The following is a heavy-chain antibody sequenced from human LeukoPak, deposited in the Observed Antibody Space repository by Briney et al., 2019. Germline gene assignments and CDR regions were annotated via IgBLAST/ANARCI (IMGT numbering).Heavy chain of an antibody. D-gene: IGHD2-15*01. CDR3: AKRDCSGGSCYGGNWFDP. J-gene: IGHJ5*02. CDR2: IRYDGSNK. CDR1: GFTFSSYG. V-gene: IGHV3-30*02. Sequence: GGSLRLSCAASGFTFSSYGMHWVRQAPGKGLGWVAFIRYDGSNKYYADSVKGRFTISRDNSKNTLYLQMNSLRAEYTAVYYCAKRDCSGGSCYGGNWFDPWGQGTLVTVSS.